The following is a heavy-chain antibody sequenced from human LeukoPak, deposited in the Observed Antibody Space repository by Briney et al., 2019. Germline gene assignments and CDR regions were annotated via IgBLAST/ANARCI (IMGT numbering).Heavy chain of an antibody. V-gene: IGHV3-74*01. CDR3: ARPDIFRGYDAVDI. J-gene: IGHJ3*02. CDR2: INSDGSST. Sequence: GGSLRLSCAASGFTFSSYWMHWVRQAPGKGLVWVSRINSDGSSTSYADSVKGRFTISRDNAKNTLYLQMNSLRAEDTAVYYCARPDIFRGYDAVDIWGQGTMVTVSS. D-gene: IGHD3-9*01. CDR1: GFTFSSYW.